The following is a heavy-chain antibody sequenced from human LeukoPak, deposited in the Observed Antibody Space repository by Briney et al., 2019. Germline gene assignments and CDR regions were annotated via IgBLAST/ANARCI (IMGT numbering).Heavy chain of an antibody. CDR1: GDTFTSYD. V-gene: IGHV1-8*01. CDR3: ARGDNTAMVFGY. J-gene: IGHJ4*02. Sequence: VASVKLSCKASGDTFTSYDINWVRQATGQGLEWMGWMNPNSGDTGYAQNFQGRVTTTRNTSISTAYMELSSLRSEDTAVYYCARGDNTAMVFGYWGQGTLVTVPS. CDR2: MNPNSGDT. D-gene: IGHD5-18*01.